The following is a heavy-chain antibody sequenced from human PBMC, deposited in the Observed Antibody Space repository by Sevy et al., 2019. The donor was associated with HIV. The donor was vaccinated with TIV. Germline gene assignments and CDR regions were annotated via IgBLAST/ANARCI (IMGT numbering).Heavy chain of an antibody. J-gene: IGHJ4*02. CDR2: IDPSAGNA. CDR3: VRADPAQHFDS. Sequence: ASVKVSCKASGDTFTNNYMHWVRQAPGQGLDWMGIIDPSAGNASYAQKFQGRVTMTRDTSTSTLYMDLSSLRSEDTAVYYCVRADPAQHFDSWGQGTLVTVSS. CDR1: GDTFTNNY. V-gene: IGHV1-46*01.